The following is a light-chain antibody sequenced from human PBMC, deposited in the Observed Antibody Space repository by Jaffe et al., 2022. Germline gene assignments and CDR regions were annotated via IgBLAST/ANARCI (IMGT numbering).Light chain of an antibody. V-gene: IGKV1-39*01. Sequence: DIQMTQSPSSLSASVGDRVTITCRASQSINTYLNWYQQKPGKAPKFLIYAASSLQSGVSSRFRGSGSGTDFTLTISSLQPEDFATYYCQQSYSVPFTFGPGTKVDIK. CDR2: AAS. CDR1: QSINTY. J-gene: IGKJ3*01. CDR3: QQSYSVPFT.